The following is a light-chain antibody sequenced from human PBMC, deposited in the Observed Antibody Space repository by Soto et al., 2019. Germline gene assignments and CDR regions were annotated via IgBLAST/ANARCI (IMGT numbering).Light chain of an antibody. CDR1: SRDIGTSNL. CDR3: YSFTGISTSLFV. V-gene: IGLV2-23*02. Sequence: QSVLTQPASVSGSPGQSITISCTGTSRDIGTSNLVSWYQQYPGKAPKLMIYEVTKRPSGISYRFSGSKSGNTASLTISGLQPEDEADYYCYSFTGISTSLFVLGTGTRSPS. CDR2: EVT. J-gene: IGLJ1*01.